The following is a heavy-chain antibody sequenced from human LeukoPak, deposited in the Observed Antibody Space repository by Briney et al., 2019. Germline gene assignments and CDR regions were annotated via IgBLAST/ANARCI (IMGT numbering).Heavy chain of an antibody. D-gene: IGHD3-16*02. CDR1: GYTLTELS. CDR3: ATDSPTTYDYVWGSYRYNAFDI. Sequence: ASVKVSCKVSGYTLTELSMHWVRQAPGKGLEWMGGFDPKDGETIYAQKFQGRVTMTEDTSTDTAYMELSSLRSEDTAVYYCATDSPTTYDYVWGSYRYNAFDIWGQGTMVTVSS. V-gene: IGHV1-24*01. CDR2: FDPKDGET. J-gene: IGHJ3*02.